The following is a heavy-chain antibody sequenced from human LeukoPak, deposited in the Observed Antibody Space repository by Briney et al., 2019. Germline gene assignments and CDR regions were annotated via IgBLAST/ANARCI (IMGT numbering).Heavy chain of an antibody. Sequence: GGSLRLSCAASGFTFSSYGMSWVRQAPGKGLEWVSAISGSGGSTYYADSVKGRFTISRDNSKNTLYLQMNSLRAEDTAVYYCAKLPLLWFGELLSRAQGIDYWGQGTLVTVSS. D-gene: IGHD3-10*01. J-gene: IGHJ4*02. V-gene: IGHV3-23*01. CDR1: GFTFSSYG. CDR3: AKLPLLWFGELLSRAQGIDY. CDR2: ISGSGGST.